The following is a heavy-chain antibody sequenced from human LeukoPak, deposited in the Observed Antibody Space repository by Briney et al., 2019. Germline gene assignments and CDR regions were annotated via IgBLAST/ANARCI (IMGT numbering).Heavy chain of an antibody. CDR1: GFTFSNYW. CDR2: INRDGSER. V-gene: IGHV3-7*03. Sequence: GGSLRLSCAASGFTFSNYWMTWVRQAPGKGLEWVANINRDGSERYYVDSVKGRFTISRDDAKSSLYLQMSSLRAEDTAVYYCARRNAMDVWGQGTTVIVFS. CDR3: ARRNAMDV. J-gene: IGHJ6*02.